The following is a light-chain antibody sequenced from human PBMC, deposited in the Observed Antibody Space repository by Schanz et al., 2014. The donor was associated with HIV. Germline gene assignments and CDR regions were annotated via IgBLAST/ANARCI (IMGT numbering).Light chain of an antibody. CDR1: QYISRW. V-gene: IGKV1-5*03. CDR2: QAS. Sequence: DIQMTQSPSTLSASVGDGVTITCRASQYISRWLAWYQQKPGQAPHLLIYQASTLQTGVSSRFRGGGSGTEFTLTITTLQPEDFATYYCQQYDTYPYTFGQGTTLDLK. J-gene: IGKJ2*01. CDR3: QQYDTYPYT.